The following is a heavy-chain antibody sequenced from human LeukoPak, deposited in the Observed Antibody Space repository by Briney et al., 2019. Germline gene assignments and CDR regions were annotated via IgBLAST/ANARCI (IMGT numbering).Heavy chain of an antibody. J-gene: IGHJ4*02. V-gene: IGHV1-24*01. CDR2: FDPEDGET. CDR3: ARIPQDIVVVPAAAGD. D-gene: IGHD2-2*01. Sequence: ASVKVSCKVSGYTLTELSMHWVRQAPGKGLEWMGGFDPEDGETIYAQKFQGRVTMTEDTSTDTAYMELSSLRSEDTAVYYCARIPQDIVVVPAAAGDWGQGALVTVSS. CDR1: GYTLTELS.